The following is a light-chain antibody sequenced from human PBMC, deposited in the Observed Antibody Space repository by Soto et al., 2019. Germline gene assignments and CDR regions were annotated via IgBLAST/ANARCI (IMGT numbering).Light chain of an antibody. J-gene: IGLJ1*01. CDR3: CSYAGSSTYV. CDR2: EGS. CDR1: SSDVGSYNL. Sequence: QCVLTQPASVSGSPGQSITLSCTGTSSDVGSYNLVSWYQQHPGKAPKLMIYEGSKRPSGVSNRFSGSKSGNTASLTISGLQVEDEADYYCCSYAGSSTYVFGTGTKVTVL. V-gene: IGLV2-23*01.